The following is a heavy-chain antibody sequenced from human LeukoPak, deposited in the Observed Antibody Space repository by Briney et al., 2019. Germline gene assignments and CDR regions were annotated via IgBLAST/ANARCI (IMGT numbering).Heavy chain of an antibody. V-gene: IGHV1-2*02. CDR3: ARDERLADYYYYYYMDV. CDR1: GYTFTGYY. CDR2: INPNSGGT. J-gene: IGHJ6*03. D-gene: IGHD6-6*01. Sequence: ASVKVSCKASGYTFTGYYMHWVRQAPGQGLEWMGWINPNSGGTNYAQKFQGRVTMTRDTSISTAYMELSRLRSDDTAVYYCARDERLADYYYYYYMDVWGKGTTVTVSS.